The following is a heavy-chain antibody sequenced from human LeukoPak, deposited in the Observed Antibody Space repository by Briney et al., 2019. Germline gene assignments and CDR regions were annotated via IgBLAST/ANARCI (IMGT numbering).Heavy chain of an antibody. J-gene: IGHJ5*02. CDR3: ARHSGSGWFDP. V-gene: IGHV4-59*08. Sequence: PETLSLTCTVSGGSISSYSWIWIRQPPGKGLEWIGYLYNGGSTSYNPSLKSRVTVSVGTSKNQFSLRLSSVTAADTAVYYCARHSGSGWFDPWGQGTLVTVSS. CDR1: GGSISSYS. CDR2: LYNGGST. D-gene: IGHD3-10*01.